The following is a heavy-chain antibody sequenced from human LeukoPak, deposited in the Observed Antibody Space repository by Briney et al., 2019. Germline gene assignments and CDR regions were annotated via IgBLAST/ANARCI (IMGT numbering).Heavy chain of an antibody. CDR2: IKQDGSEK. Sequence: GGSLRLSCAASGFTFSSYWMSWVRQAPGKGLEWVANIKQDGSEKYYVDSVKGRSTISRDNAKNSLYLQMNSLRAEDAAVYYCARDDEYCSSTSCYPNNWFDPWGQGTLVTVSS. CDR3: ARDDEYCSSTSCYPNNWFDP. D-gene: IGHD2-2*01. CDR1: GFTFSSYW. V-gene: IGHV3-7*01. J-gene: IGHJ5*02.